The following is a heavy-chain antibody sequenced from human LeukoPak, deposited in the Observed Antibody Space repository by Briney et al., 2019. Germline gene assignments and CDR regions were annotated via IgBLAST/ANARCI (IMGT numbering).Heavy chain of an antibody. Sequence: GGSLRLSCAASGFTFSSYAMHWVRQAPGKGLEWVAVISYDGSNKYYADSAKGRFTVSRDNSKNTLYLQMNSLRAEDTAVYYCARPMDTAMVPACDYWGQGTLVTVSS. CDR3: ARPMDTAMVPACDY. CDR1: GFTFSSYA. V-gene: IGHV3-30*04. J-gene: IGHJ4*02. D-gene: IGHD5-18*01. CDR2: ISYDGSNK.